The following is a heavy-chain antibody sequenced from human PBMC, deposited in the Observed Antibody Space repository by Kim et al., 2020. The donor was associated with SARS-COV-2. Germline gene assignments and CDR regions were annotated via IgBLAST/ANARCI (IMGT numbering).Heavy chain of an antibody. V-gene: IGHV3-30-3*01. CDR1: GFTFSSYA. CDR3: ARGAQGYSSSWYADV. CDR2: ISYDGSNK. Sequence: GGSLRLSCAASGFTFSSYAMHWVRQAPGKGLEWVAVISYDGSNKYYADSVKGRFTISRDNSKNTLYLQMNSLRAEDTAVYYCARGAQGYSSSWYADVWGKGTTVTVSS. D-gene: IGHD6-13*01. J-gene: IGHJ6*04.